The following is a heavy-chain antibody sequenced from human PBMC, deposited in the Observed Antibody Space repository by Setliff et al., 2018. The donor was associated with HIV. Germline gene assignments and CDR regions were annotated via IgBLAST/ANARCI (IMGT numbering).Heavy chain of an antibody. CDR1: GYSINSGYY. V-gene: IGHV4-38-2*02. D-gene: IGHD3-22*01. CDR3: ARELRRFDTSDTAPHNWFDP. J-gene: IGHJ5*02. Sequence: SETLSLTCTVFGYSINSGYYWGWIRQSPGKGLEWIGNIYQSGTTYYNPSLKSRVTISVDTSKNQFSLKLSSVTAADTAVYYCARELRRFDTSDTAPHNWFDPWGQGTLVTVSS. CDR2: IYQSGTT.